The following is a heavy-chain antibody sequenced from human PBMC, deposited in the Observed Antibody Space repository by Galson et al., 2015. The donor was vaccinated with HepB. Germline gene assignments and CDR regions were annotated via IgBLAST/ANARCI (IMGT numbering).Heavy chain of an antibody. CDR1: GFSFSNAW. CDR2: MKSKTDGGTE. V-gene: IGHV3-15*01. D-gene: IGHD2-15*01. Sequence: SLRLSCAASGFSFSNAWMSWVRQAPGKGLEWVGRMKSKTDGGTEDYAAPVEGRFTISRDDSKNTLYLQMNSLKTEDTAVYYCTTDRYCSGGSCREYFQHWGQGTLVTVSS. CDR3: TTDRYCSGGSCREYFQH. J-gene: IGHJ1*01.